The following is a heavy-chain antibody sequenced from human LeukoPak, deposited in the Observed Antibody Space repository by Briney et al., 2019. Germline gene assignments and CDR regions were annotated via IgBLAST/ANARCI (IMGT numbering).Heavy chain of an antibody. Sequence: SETLSLTCAVYGGSFSGYYWSWIRQPPGKGLEGIGEINHSGSTNYNPSLKSQVTISVDTSKNQFSLKLSSVTAADTAVYYCARTYSLDAFDIWGQGTMVTVSS. J-gene: IGHJ3*02. D-gene: IGHD4-11*01. CDR1: GGSFSGYY. V-gene: IGHV4-34*01. CDR2: INHSGST. CDR3: ARTYSLDAFDI.